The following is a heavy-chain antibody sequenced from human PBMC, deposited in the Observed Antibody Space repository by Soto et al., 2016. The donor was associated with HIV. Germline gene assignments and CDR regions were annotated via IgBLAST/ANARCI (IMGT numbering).Heavy chain of an antibody. J-gene: IGHJ4*02. CDR1: GGSFSGYQ. CDR3: ARHGDSNNWDRSFDY. CDR2: VNHSGHT. V-gene: IGHV4-34*02. D-gene: IGHD4-4*01. Sequence: VQLEQWGAGLLKPSETLSLTGAVYGGSFSGYQWTWIRQAPGKGLEWIGEVNHSGHTNYSPSLKGRLTISIDTSKNQFSLKVTSVTAADTAVYYCARHGDSNNWDRSFDYWGQGNLVTVSS.